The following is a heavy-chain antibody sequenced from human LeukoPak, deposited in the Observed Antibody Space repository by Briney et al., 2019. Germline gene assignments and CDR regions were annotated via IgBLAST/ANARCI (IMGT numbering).Heavy chain of an antibody. CDR3: AREEEGGFDY. CDR1: GYSISSGYY. CDR2: IYTSGST. V-gene: IGHV4-61*02. Sequence: PSETLSLTCTVSGYSISSGYYWSWIRQPAGKGLEWIGRIYTSGSTNYNPSLKSRVTISVDTSKNQFSLKLSSVTAADTAVYYCAREEEGGFDYWGQGTLVTVSS. D-gene: IGHD3-16*01. J-gene: IGHJ4*02.